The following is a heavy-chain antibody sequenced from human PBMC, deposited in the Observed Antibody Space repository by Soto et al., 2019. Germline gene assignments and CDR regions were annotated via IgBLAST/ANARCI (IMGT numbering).Heavy chain of an antibody. CDR2: IVSDGSTT. V-gene: IGHV3-74*01. CDR1: GFTFSTYW. Sequence: EVQQVESGGGSVQPGGSLRLSCAASGFTFSTYWMHWVRQAPGKGLVWVSGIVSDGSTTNYADSVKGRFTISRDNAKNTLYLQMNSLRAEDTAVYYCARAKGNSGAFDIWGQGTMVTVSS. D-gene: IGHD4-4*01. CDR3: ARAKGNSGAFDI. J-gene: IGHJ3*02.